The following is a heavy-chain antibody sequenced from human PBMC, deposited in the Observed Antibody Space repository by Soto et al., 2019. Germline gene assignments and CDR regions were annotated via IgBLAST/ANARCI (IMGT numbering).Heavy chain of an antibody. D-gene: IGHD2-2*01. CDR3: ARVALTSLTPYQGFYNYGKDV. J-gene: IGHJ6*01. CDR2: ISFDGSSK. V-gene: IGHV3-30*09. Sequence: QEHLVESGGGVVQPGGSLTLSCTASGFPFSSYTMHWLRRAPGKGLEWVGIISFDGSSKYYADWLKCRIVISRDNSKESLYRQRDTLTPDDPAIYYWARVALTSLTPYQGFYNYGKDVWGQGTTVTVSS. CDR1: GFPFSSYT.